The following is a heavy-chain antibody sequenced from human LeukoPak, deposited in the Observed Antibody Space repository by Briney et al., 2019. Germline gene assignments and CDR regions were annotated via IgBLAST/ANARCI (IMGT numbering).Heavy chain of an antibody. D-gene: IGHD7-27*01. V-gene: IGHV5-51*01. CDR2: IYPGDSDT. Sequence: GESLKISCKGSGYSLTSYWIGWVRQMPGKGLEWMGIIYPGDSDTRYSPSFQGQVTISADKSISTAYLQWSSLKASDTAMYYCARPFTGDQIHDAFDIWGQGTMVTVSS. CDR3: ARPFTGDQIHDAFDI. J-gene: IGHJ3*02. CDR1: GYSLTSYW.